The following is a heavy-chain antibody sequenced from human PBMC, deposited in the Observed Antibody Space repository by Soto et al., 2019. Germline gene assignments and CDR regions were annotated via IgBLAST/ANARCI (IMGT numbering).Heavy chain of an antibody. Sequence: SETLSLTCTVSGGSISRSSYYWGWIRQPPGKGLEWIGSIYYSGSTYYNPSLKSRVTISVDTSKNQFSLKLSSVTAADTAVYYCARGIAAAGIYYYYYMDVWGKGTTVTVSS. D-gene: IGHD6-13*01. CDR3: ARGIAAAGIYYYYYMDV. CDR1: GGSISRSSYY. J-gene: IGHJ6*03. CDR2: IYYSGST. V-gene: IGHV4-39*01.